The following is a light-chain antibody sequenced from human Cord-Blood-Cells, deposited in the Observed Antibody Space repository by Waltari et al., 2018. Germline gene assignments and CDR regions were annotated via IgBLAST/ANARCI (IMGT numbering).Light chain of an antibody. V-gene: IGKV1-13*02. CDR1: QGISSA. Sequence: AIQLTQSPSSLSASVGDRVTITCRASQGISSALAWYQQKPGKAPKLLIYDASSLESGVPSRFCGSGSGTDFTLTIISLQPEDFATYYCQQFNSYPHTFTFGPGTKVDIK. CDR2: DAS. J-gene: IGKJ3*01. CDR3: QQFNSYPHTFT.